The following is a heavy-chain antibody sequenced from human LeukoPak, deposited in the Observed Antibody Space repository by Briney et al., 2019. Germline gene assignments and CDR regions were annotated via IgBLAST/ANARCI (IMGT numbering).Heavy chain of an antibody. CDR3: ARRGGYFFDY. CDR2: VSSNGDST. J-gene: IGHJ4*02. Sequence: GGSLRLSCAASGFTFSSYAMNWVRQAPGKGLEYLSAVSSNGDSTYYANSVKGRFTISRDNPKNTLYLQMGSLRAEDMAVYYCARRGGYFFDYWGQGTLVTVSS. D-gene: IGHD4-23*01. CDR1: GFTFSSYA. V-gene: IGHV3-64*01.